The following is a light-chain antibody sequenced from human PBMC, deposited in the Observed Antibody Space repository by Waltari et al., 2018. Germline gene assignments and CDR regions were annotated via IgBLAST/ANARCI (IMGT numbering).Light chain of an antibody. CDR3: SSYTSSSTYVV. CDR2: GVS. V-gene: IGLV2-14*03. Sequence: QSALTQPASVSGSPGQSITISCTGTSSDVGDYNYVSWYQRHPGKAPKLIIFGVSNRPSGVSNRFSGSKSGDTASLTISGLQAEDEADYHCSSYTSSSTYVVFGGGTKLTVL. CDR1: SSDVGDYNY. J-gene: IGLJ2*01.